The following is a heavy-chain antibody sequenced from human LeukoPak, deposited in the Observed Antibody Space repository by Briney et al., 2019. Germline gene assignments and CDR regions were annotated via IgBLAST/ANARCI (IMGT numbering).Heavy chain of an antibody. Sequence: GRSLRLSCAASGFTFSSYGMHWVRQAPGKGLEWVAVISYDGSNKYYADSVKGRFTISRDNSKNTLYLQMNSLRAEDTAVYYCARVKGGYDILTGYFPLYFDYWGQGTLVTVSS. J-gene: IGHJ4*02. CDR1: GFTFSSYG. V-gene: IGHV3-30*03. D-gene: IGHD3-9*01. CDR2: ISYDGSNK. CDR3: ARVKGGYDILTGYFPLYFDY.